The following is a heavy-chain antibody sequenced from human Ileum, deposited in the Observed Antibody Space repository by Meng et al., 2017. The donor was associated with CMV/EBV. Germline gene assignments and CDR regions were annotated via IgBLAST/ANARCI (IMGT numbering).Heavy chain of an antibody. V-gene: IGHV1-2*02. Sequence: ASVKVSCKASGYTFTDYHMHWVRQAPGQGLEWMGWVNPRNGGIKYAQRFQDMVTMTRDTSTTTAHMELRNLRSDDTAVYYCAKSLNDFWTGYYPLFDQWGQGTLVTVSS. D-gene: IGHD3/OR15-3a*01. CDR2: VNPRNGGI. J-gene: IGHJ4*02. CDR1: GYTFTDYH. CDR3: AKSLNDFWTGYYPLFDQ.